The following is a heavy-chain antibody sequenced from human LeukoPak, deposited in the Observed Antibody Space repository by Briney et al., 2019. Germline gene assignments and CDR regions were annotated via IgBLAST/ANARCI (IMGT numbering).Heavy chain of an antibody. CDR1: GFTFSSYG. CDR3: AKSKQWLVREAFDY. Sequence: GGSLRLSCAASGFTFSSYGMSWVRQAPGKGLEWVSAISGSGGSTYYADSVKGRFTISRDNSKNTLYLQMNSLRAEDTAVYYCAKSKQWLVREAFDYWGQGTLVTVSS. V-gene: IGHV3-23*01. D-gene: IGHD6-19*01. J-gene: IGHJ4*02. CDR2: ISGSGGST.